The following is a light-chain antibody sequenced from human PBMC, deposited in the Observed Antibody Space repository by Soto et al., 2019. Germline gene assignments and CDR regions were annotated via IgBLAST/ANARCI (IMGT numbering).Light chain of an antibody. J-gene: IGKJ5*01. CDR2: GAS. CDR1: QSVSGN. CDR3: QQYNNWPRGT. V-gene: IGKV3-15*01. Sequence: EIVLTQSPGTLSLSPGERATLSCRASQSVSGNLAWYQQKPGQAPRLLIFGASTRATGIPARFTASGSGTEFTLTISSLQSEDFAVYYCQQYNNWPRGTFGQGTRLEIK.